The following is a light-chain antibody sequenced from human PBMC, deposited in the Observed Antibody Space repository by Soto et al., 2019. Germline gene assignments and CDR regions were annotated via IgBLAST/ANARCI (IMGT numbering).Light chain of an antibody. CDR2: DAS. J-gene: IGKJ5*01. CDR3: QQRSNWPIT. V-gene: IGKV3-11*01. Sequence: EIVLTQSPGTLSLSPGERASRSCRASQSVSSYLAWYQQKPGQAPRLLIYDASNRATGIPARFSGSGSGTDFTLTINSLEPEDFAVYYCQQRSNWPITFGQGTRLEI. CDR1: QSVSSY.